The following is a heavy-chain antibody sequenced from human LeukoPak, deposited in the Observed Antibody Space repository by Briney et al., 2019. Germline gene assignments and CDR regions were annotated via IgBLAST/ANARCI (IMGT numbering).Heavy chain of an antibody. CDR3: ARSLLLWFGED. J-gene: IGHJ4*02. CDR2: INPNSGGT. V-gene: IGHV1-2*06. D-gene: IGHD3-10*01. CDR1: GYTFTGYY. Sequence: ASVKVSCKASGYTFTGYYMQLVRQDPAHGLEWMGRINPNSGGTNYAQKLQSRVTMTRDTSISTAYMELSRLRSDDTAVYYCARSLLLWFGEDWGQGTLVTVSS.